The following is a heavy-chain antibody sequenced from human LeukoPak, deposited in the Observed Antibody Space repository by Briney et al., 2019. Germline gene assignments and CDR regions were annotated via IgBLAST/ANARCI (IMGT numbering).Heavy chain of an antibody. Sequence: KTSETLSLTSAVYAVSISSGGYSWSWIRQPPGKGLKWIGYVYHSGSTYYNPPHKSRVTISIDSTKNHSSQKQSSVTAADTTVYYCARLPRPHATYYDILTGQRSYYYGKDDWGQGTPVTVSS. CDR2: VYHSGST. CDR3: ARLPRPHATYYDILTGQRSYYYGKDD. J-gene: IGHJ6*02. V-gene: IGHV4-30-2*01. CDR1: AVSISSGGYS. D-gene: IGHD3-9*01.